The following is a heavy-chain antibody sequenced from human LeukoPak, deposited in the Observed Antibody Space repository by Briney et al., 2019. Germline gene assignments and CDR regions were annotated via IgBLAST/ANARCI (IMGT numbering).Heavy chain of an antibody. V-gene: IGHV3-21*01. CDR2: ISSSSSYI. CDR1: GFTFSSCS. J-gene: IGHJ6*02. CDR3: ARDLMVYASSYYYGMDV. Sequence: GGFLRLSCAASGFTFSSCSMNWVRQAPGKGLEWVSSISSSSSYIYYADSVKGRFTISRDNAKNSLYLQMNSLRAEDTAVYYCARDLMVYASSYYYGMDVWGQGTTVTVSS. D-gene: IGHD2-8*01.